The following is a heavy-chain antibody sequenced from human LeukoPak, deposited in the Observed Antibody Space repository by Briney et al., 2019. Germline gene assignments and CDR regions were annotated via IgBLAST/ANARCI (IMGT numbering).Heavy chain of an antibody. Sequence: PSETLSLTCDVSGGSISSATTYYWGWIRQPPGKGLEWLGTFFYPGNVYYTPSLKSRITISVDKSKSQVSLKMTSMTAADTAMYYCAKVMKSSGSGVIVYSWFDPWGQGTLVTVSS. V-gene: IGHV4-39*07. D-gene: IGHD6-19*01. CDR2: FFYPGNV. CDR1: GGSISSATTYY. CDR3: AKVMKSSGSGVIVYSWFDP. J-gene: IGHJ5*02.